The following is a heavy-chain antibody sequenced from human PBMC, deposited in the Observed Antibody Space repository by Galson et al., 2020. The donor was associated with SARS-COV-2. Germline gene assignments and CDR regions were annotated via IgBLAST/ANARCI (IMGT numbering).Heavy chain of an antibody. CDR2: IYHSGSA. Sequence: SETLSLTCAVSGGSISSGGYSWSWIRQPPGKGLEWIGYIYHSGSAYYNPSLKSRVPISVDRAKNQFTLKLSSVTAADTAMYYCARVNLGKVDYWGQGTLVTVSS. J-gene: IGHJ4*02. D-gene: IGHD7-27*01. V-gene: IGHV4-30-2*01. CDR1: GGSISSGGYS. CDR3: ARVNLGKVDY.